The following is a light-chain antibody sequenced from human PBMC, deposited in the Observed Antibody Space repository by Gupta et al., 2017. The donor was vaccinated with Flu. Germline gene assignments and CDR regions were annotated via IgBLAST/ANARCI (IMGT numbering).Light chain of an antibody. CDR1: IGHSTYA. J-gene: IGLJ2*01. Sequence: QVVVTQSPSASASLGASVNLTCTLSIGHSTYAIAWHQQQAGKGPRCLMKVYSDGSHSRGDGIPDRFSASSSGAERYLVISNLQSEDEGIYHCQTWGTDIQVFGGGTKLTVL. CDR2: VYSDGSH. V-gene: IGLV4-69*02. CDR3: QTWGTDIQV.